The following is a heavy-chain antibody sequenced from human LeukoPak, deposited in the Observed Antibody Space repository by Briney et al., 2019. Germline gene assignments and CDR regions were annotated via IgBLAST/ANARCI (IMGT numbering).Heavy chain of an antibody. CDR1: GGSISSSSYY. J-gene: IGHJ4*02. CDR3: ARLKWELIDY. V-gene: IGHV4-39*01. Sequence: SETLSLTCTVSGGSISSSSYYWGWIRLPPGKGLEWIGSIYYSGSTYYNPSLKSRVTISVDTSKNQFSLKLSSVTAADTAVYYCARLKWELIDYWGQGTLVTVSS. CDR2: IYYSGST. D-gene: IGHD1-26*01.